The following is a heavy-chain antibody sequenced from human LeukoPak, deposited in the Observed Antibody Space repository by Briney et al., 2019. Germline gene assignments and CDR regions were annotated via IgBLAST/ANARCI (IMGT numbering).Heavy chain of an antibody. J-gene: IGHJ6*03. CDR2: INHSGSA. D-gene: IGHD1-1*01. V-gene: IGHV4-34*01. CDR1: GGSFSGYY. CDR3: ARTTTLPYYYYYYMDV. Sequence: SETLSLTCAVYGGSFSGYYWRWIRQPPGKGLEWIGEINHSGSANYNPSLKSRVTISVDTSKNQFSLKLSSVTAADTAVYYCARTTTLPYYYYYYMDVWGKGTTVTVSS.